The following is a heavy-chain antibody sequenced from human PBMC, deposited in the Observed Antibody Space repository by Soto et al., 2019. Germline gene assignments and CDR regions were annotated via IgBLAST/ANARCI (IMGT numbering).Heavy chain of an antibody. V-gene: IGHV1-18*01. CDR2: ISAHNDNT. CDR1: GYTFTSYG. CDR3: ARGRYGDY. D-gene: IGHD1-1*01. Sequence: QVNLVQSGAEVRKPGASVKVSCKGSGYTFTSYGIAWVRQAPGQGLEWMGWISAHNDNTNYAQKVQGRVTVTRDTSTNTAYMELRNLRSDDTAVYYCARGRYGDYWGQGALVTVSS. J-gene: IGHJ4*02.